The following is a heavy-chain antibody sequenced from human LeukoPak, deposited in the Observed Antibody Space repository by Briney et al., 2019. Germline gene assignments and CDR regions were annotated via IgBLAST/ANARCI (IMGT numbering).Heavy chain of an antibody. J-gene: IGHJ5*02. CDR2: AST. CDR3: GRHAAYAPFDP. V-gene: IGHV4-59*04. Sequence: PSETLSLTCTISGASISNDYWGWVRQPPGKGLEWIGSASTYYSSSLESRVTMSIDTSKNQFSLRLTSLTVADTAVYYCGRHAAYAPFDPWGQGSLVTVSS. CDR1: GASISNDY. D-gene: IGHD4-17*01.